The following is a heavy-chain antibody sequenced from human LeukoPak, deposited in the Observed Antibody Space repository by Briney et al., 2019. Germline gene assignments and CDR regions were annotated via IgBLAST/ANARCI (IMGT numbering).Heavy chain of an antibody. Sequence: EGSLRLSCAASGFIINDYWMSWVRQAPGKGLEWVANIKKDGSDAYYVESVKGRFTISRDNAENSLFLQMNSLRVEDTAVYYCARDVPHYDFWSGYSSNYFDPWGQGILVTVSS. D-gene: IGHD3-3*01. CDR1: GFIINDYW. CDR3: ARDVPHYDFWSGYSSNYFDP. CDR2: IKKDGSDA. V-gene: IGHV3-7*01. J-gene: IGHJ5*02.